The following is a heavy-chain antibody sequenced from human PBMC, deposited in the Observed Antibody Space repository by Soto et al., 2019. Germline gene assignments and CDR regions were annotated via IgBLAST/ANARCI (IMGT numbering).Heavy chain of an antibody. CDR2: IKSKTDGGTT. CDR1: GFTFSNAW. V-gene: IGHV3-15*01. J-gene: IGHJ4*02. D-gene: IGHD2-2*01. CDR3: TTIIVVVPAATSMGY. Sequence: GGSLRLSCAASGFTFSNAWMSWVRQAPGKGLEWVGRIKSKTDGGTTDYAAPVKGRFTISRDDSKNTLYLQMNSLKTEDTAVYYCTTIIVVVPAATSMGYWGQGTLVTVSS.